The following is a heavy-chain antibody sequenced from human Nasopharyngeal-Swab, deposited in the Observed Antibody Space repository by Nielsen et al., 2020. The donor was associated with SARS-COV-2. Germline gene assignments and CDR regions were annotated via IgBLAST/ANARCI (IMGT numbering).Heavy chain of an antibody. J-gene: IGHJ1*01. Sequence: GGSLRLSCAASGFTFSDYYMSWVRQAPGKGLEWVSVTEIGGTTHYADSEKGRFSISRDSSTNTLYLQMNNVRAEDTAVYYCARDLGGGYCTTTNCPGSWGQGTLVTVSS. CDR2: TEIGGTT. V-gene: IGHV3-53*01. D-gene: IGHD2-2*01. CDR3: ARDLGGGYCTTTNCPGS. CDR1: GFTFSDYY.